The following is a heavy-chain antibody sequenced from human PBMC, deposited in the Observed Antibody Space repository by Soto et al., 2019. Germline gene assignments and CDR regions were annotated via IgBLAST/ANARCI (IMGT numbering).Heavy chain of an antibody. Sequence: GVALRLSCAASGFTFSSYSMNWVRQAPGKGLEWVSSISSSSSYIYYADSVKGRFTISRDNAKNSLYLQMNSLRAEDTAVYYCERDFKPYPATDVWGQGIMRTLSS. V-gene: IGHV3-21*01. D-gene: IGHD2-2*01. J-gene: IGHJ6*02. CDR3: ERDFKPYPATDV. CDR1: GFTFSSYS. CDR2: ISSSSSYI.